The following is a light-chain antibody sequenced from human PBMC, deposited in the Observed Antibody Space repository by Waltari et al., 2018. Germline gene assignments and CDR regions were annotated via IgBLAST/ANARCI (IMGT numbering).Light chain of an antibody. CDR3: ATWDDSLRGWV. V-gene: IGLV1-47*01. CDR1: SPNIGNNF. CDR2: RNN. J-gene: IGLJ3*02. Sequence: QSVVTQPPSASGTPGQRVTISCYGSSPNIGNNFVYWYQQSPGTAPKLLIYRNNQRPSGVPDRFSGSKSGTSASLAISGLRSEDESDYYCATWDDSLRGWVFGGGTKLTVL.